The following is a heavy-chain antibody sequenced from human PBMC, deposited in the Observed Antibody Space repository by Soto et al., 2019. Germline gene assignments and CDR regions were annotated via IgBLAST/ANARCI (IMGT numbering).Heavy chain of an antibody. Sequence: QVQLVESGGGVVQPGRSLRLSCAASGFTFSSYGMHWVRQAPGKGLEWVAVISYDGSNKYYADSVKGRFTISRDNSKNPXXVQMTGLRAAETAVYYCAKAVEYDRSGYYYAPFDYWGQGTLVTVSS. J-gene: IGHJ4*02. CDR2: ISYDGSNK. CDR3: AKAVEYDRSGYYYAPFDY. V-gene: IGHV3-30*18. D-gene: IGHD3-22*01. CDR1: GFTFSSYG.